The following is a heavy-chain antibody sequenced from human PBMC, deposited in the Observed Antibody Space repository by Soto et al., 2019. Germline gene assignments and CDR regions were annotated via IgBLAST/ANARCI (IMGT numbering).Heavy chain of an antibody. J-gene: IGHJ4*02. V-gene: IGHV3-74*01. D-gene: IGHD3-10*01. CDR1: GFTFSSYW. CDR3: ARDQEYYYGSGSYSGLLGY. CDR2: INSDGSST. Sequence: EVQLVESGGGLVQPGGSLRLSCAASGFTFSSYWMHWVRQAPGKGLVWVSRINSDGSSTSYADSVKGRFTISRDNAKNTLYLQMSSLRAEDTAVYYCARDQEYYYGSGSYSGLLGYWGQGTLVTVS.